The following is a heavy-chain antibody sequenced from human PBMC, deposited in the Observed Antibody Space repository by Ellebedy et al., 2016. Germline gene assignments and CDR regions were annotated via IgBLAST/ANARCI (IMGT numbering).Heavy chain of an antibody. D-gene: IGHD4-17*01. CDR2: IYLRGST. J-gene: IGHJ4*02. V-gene: IGHV4-4*02. CDR3: ARNGGYFLDS. Sequence: SETLSLTCAVSGGSISSSNWWSWARQSPGQGLEWIGQIYLRGSTTYNPSLKSRVTISVDQSKNQLSLKLNSATAADTAVYYCARNGGYFLDSWGQGTLVTVSS. CDR1: GGSISSSNW.